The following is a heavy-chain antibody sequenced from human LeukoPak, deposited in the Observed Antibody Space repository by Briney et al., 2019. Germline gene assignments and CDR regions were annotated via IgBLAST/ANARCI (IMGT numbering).Heavy chain of an antibody. CDR2: IYYSGST. CDR1: GGSISSSSYY. Sequence: SETLSLTCTVSGGSISSSSYYWGWIRQPPGKGLEWIGSIYYSGSTYYNPSLKSRVTISVDTSKNQFSLKLSSVTAADTAVYYCVSNSGYGPGNWFDPWGQGTLVTVSS. D-gene: IGHD5-12*01. J-gene: IGHJ5*02. V-gene: IGHV4-39*07. CDR3: VSNSGYGPGNWFDP.